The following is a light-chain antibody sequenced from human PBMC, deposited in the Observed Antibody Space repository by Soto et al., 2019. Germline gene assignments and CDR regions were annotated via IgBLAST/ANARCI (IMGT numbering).Light chain of an antibody. CDR2: LIS. V-gene: IGKV3-20*01. CDR1: QTITSGQ. J-gene: IGKJ2*01. Sequence: EIVLTQFPGTLSLSPGERATLSCRASQTITSGQLGWYQQKPGQAPRLLIYLISSRATGIPDRFSGSGSGTXXTLXXSXXXPEDFAIYYCQHDGSSFGQGTKVEI. CDR3: QHDGSS.